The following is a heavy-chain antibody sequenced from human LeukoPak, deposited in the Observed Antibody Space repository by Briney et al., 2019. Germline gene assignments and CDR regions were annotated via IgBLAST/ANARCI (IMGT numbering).Heavy chain of an antibody. CDR1: GYIFSNYA. D-gene: IGHD1-1*01. CDR3: ARGRYNFDY. CDR2: INNSGDRR. J-gene: IGHJ4*02. V-gene: IGHV3-23*01. Sequence: LPGGSLRLSCAASGYIFSNYAMSWVRQAPGKGLEWVSGINNSGDRRFYADSVKGRFTISRDNSKNTLYLQMNSLRAEDTAVYYCARGRYNFDYRGQGIRVTVSS.